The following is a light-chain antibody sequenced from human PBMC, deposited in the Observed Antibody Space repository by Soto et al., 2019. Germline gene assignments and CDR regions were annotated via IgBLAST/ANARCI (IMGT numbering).Light chain of an antibody. J-gene: IGKJ5*01. CDR1: QSVSSN. V-gene: IGKV3-15*01. Sequence: EIVMTQSPATLSVSPGERATLSCRASQSVSSNLAWYQQKPGQAPRLLIDAASTRATGIPARFSGSGSGTEFTLTISSLQSEEFAVYYCQQYNNWLSITFGQGTRLEIK. CDR2: AAS. CDR3: QQYNNWLSIT.